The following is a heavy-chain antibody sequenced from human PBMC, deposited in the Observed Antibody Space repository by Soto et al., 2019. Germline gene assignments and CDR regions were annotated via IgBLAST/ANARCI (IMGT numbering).Heavy chain of an antibody. D-gene: IGHD6-13*01. CDR3: ARDLGVMYSSSFAYYYGMDV. Sequence: PGGSLRVSCAASGFTFSSYSMNWVRQAPGKGLEWVSSISSSSSYIYYADSVKGRFTISRDNARNSLYLQMNSLRAEDTAVYYCARDLGVMYSSSFAYYYGMDVWGQGTTVTVSS. J-gene: IGHJ6*02. V-gene: IGHV3-21*01. CDR2: ISSSSSYI. CDR1: GFTFSSYS.